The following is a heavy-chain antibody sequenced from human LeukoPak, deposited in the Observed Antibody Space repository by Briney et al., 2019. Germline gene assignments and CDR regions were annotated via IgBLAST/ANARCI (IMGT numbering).Heavy chain of an antibody. CDR2: MNPNSGNT. Sequence: ASVKVSCKASGYTFTSYDINWVRQATGQGLEWMGWMNPNSGNTGYAQKFQGRVTITRNTSISTAYMKLSSQRSEDTAVYYCARGPMFRQVPAAYDYSSYYMDVWGKGTTVTVSS. J-gene: IGHJ6*03. CDR1: GYTFTSYD. V-gene: IGHV1-8*03. CDR3: ARGPMFRQVPAAYDYSSYYMDV. D-gene: IGHD2-2*01.